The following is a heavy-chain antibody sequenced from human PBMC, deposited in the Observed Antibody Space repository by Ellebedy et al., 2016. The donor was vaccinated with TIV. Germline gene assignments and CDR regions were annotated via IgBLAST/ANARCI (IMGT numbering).Heavy chain of an antibody. CDR3: ARFRPHCFTDDCYLNAFEY. Sequence: SETLSLXXAVCGGSSSDYFWSWMRLSTGKGLQWIGEINDSGTTKYTPSLRGRVTISGDTAKNQVSLHLTSVTAADTAVYFCARFRPHCFTDDCYLNAFEYWGHGTAVTVSS. CDR1: GGSSSDYF. V-gene: IGHV4-34*01. CDR2: INDSGTT. J-gene: IGHJ3*01. D-gene: IGHD2-21*01.